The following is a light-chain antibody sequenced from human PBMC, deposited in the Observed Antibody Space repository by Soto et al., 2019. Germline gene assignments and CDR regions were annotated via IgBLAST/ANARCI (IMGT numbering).Light chain of an antibody. Sequence: DIVVTQTPLSLSVTPGQPASISCKSSQSLLHTTGKTHWYWYLQRPGQSPQLLSYEVSNRFSGVPARFSGIGSGTDFTLKISRVEAGDVGVYYCVQCIQIPYTFGQGTKLEI. CDR3: VQCIQIPYT. V-gene: IGKV2D-29*02. J-gene: IGKJ2*01. CDR2: EVS. CDR1: QSLLHTTGKTH.